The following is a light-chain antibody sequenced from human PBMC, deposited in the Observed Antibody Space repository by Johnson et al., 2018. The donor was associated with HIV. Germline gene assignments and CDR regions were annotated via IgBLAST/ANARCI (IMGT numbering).Light chain of an antibody. Sequence: SVLTQPPSVSAAPGQNVNISCSGGSSNIGSNYVSWYQQFPGTAPKLLMYENNKRPSDISDRFSDSQSGTSATLGITALQTGDEAGYYCGTWDSSLRAYVFGTGTKVTVL. V-gene: IGLV1-51*02. J-gene: IGLJ1*01. CDR2: ENN. CDR1: SSNIGSNY. CDR3: GTWDSSLRAYV.